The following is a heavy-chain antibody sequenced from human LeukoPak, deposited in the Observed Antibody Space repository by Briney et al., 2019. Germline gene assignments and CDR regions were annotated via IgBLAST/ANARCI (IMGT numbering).Heavy chain of an antibody. CDR2: ISSSSSTV. D-gene: IGHD3-3*01. Sequence: GGSLRLSCAASGFTFSSYAMNWFRQAPVKGLEWVAYISSSSSTVYYADSVKGRLTISGDNAEKSLYVQMNSLRDEDTAVYYCARGSGVDAHIDYWGQGTLVTVSS. CDR1: GFTFSSYA. J-gene: IGHJ4*02. V-gene: IGHV3-48*02. CDR3: ARGSGVDAHIDY.